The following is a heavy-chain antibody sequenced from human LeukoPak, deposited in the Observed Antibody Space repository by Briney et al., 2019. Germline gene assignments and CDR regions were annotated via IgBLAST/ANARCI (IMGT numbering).Heavy chain of an antibody. J-gene: IGHJ3*02. D-gene: IGHD3-10*01. Sequence: GGSLRLSCAASGFTFTSYAMTWVRQAPGKGLEWVSDINSSGDKTFYADSVKGRFTISRDNTNSTLYPQMNSLRAEDTAVYYCARVRQPGGAFDIWGQGTMVTVSS. V-gene: IGHV3-23*01. CDR1: GFTFTSYA. CDR3: ARVRQPGGAFDI. CDR2: INSSGDKT.